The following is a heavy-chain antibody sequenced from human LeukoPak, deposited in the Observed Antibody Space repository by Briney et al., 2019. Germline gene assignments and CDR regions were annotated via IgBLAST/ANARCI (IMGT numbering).Heavy chain of an antibody. D-gene: IGHD6-19*01. V-gene: IGHV3-7*01. CDR3: ARDLRDPGIAVAEVAFDI. Sequence: PGRSLRLSCAASGFTFSSYWMSWVRQAPGKGLEWVANIKQDGSEKYYVDSVQGRFTISRDNAKNSLYLQMNSLRAEDTAVYYCARDLRDPGIAVAEVAFDIWGQGTMVTVSS. J-gene: IGHJ3*02. CDR2: IKQDGSEK. CDR1: GFTFSSYW.